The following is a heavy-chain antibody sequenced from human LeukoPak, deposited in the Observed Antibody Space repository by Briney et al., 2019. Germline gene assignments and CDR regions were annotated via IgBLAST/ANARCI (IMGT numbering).Heavy chain of an antibody. CDR2: IDANNGDT. CDR1: GYTFRGNY. Sequence: ASVKISCKASGYTFRGNYIHWLRQAPGQGLEWMGWIDANNGDTKSAQKFQGRVTMSRDTSISTAYMDLSSLSPDDAAVYYCARDLSSVTLYFFDYWGQGTLVTVPS. J-gene: IGHJ4*02. V-gene: IGHV1-2*02. CDR3: ARDLSSVTLYFFDY. D-gene: IGHD4-11*01.